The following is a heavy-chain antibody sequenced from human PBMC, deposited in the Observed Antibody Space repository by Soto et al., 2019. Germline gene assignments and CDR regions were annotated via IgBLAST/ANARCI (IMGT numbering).Heavy chain of an antibody. V-gene: IGHV4-30-4*01. CDR1: GGSISSGDYY. D-gene: IGHD2-15*01. Sequence: QVQLQESGPGLVKPSQTLSLTCTVSGGSISSGDYYWSWIRQPPGKGLEWIGYISYSGRTHHSPSLESRVIISVDKSKNHFSLKVTSVTAADTAVYYCARGITPVLPSALSWFDPWGQGTLVTVSS. J-gene: IGHJ5*02. CDR2: ISYSGRT. CDR3: ARGITPVLPSALSWFDP.